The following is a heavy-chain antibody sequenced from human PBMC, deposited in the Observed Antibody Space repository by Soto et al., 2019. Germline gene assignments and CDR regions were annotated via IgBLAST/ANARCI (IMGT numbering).Heavy chain of an antibody. CDR1: GGTFSSYA. V-gene: IGHV1-69*13. J-gene: IGHJ5*02. Sequence: VASVKVSCKASGGTFSSYAISWVRQAPGQGLEWMGGIIPIFGTANYAQKFQGRVTITADESTSTAYMELSSLRSEDTAVYYCARDQGGYSGYGLWYNWFDPWGQGTLVTVSS. CDR2: IIPIFGTA. CDR3: ARDQGGYSGYGLWYNWFDP. D-gene: IGHD5-12*01.